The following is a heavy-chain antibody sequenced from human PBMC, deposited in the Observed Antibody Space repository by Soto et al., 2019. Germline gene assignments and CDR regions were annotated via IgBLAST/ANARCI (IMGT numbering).Heavy chain of an antibody. CDR2: IYYSGNT. V-gene: IGHV4-30-4*01. D-gene: IGHD3-16*01. CDR3: AREGGESSDGLYYFDS. J-gene: IGHJ4*02. CDR1: GGSTSSDNY. Sequence: SETLSLTCTVSGGSTSSDNYWSWIRQPPGKGLEWIGHIYYSGNTDHNPSLKSRLAISIDTSKNQFSLKLSSVTAADTAVYFCAREGGESSDGLYYFDSWGQGSLVTVSS.